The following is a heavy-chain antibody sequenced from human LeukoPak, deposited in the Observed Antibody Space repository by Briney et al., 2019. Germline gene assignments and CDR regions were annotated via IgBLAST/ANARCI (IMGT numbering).Heavy chain of an antibody. CDR3: ASDGSRYCSSTSCYREGYYYYYMDV. Sequence: SETLSLTCTVSGGSISSYYWSWIRQPPGKGLEWIGYIYYSGSTNYNPSLKSRVTISVDTSKNQFSLKLSSVTAADTAVSYCASDGSRYCSSTSCYREGYYYYYMDVWGKGTTVTVSS. CDR1: GGSISSYY. V-gene: IGHV4-59*01. D-gene: IGHD2-2*01. CDR2: IYYSGST. J-gene: IGHJ6*03.